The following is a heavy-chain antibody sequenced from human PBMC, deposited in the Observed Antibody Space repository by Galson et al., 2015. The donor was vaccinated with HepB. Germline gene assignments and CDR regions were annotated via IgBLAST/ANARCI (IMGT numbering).Heavy chain of an antibody. CDR1: GFSFSSYV. Sequence: SLRLSCAASGFSFSSYVMSWVRQTPGKGLEWVSAISGSGGSTYYADSVMGRFTISRDNSENTLYLQMNSLRAEDTAVYYCVNRVNGLIEYWGQGTLVTVSS. J-gene: IGHJ4*02. CDR2: ISGSGGST. D-gene: IGHD2-8*01. CDR3: VNRVNGLIEY. V-gene: IGHV3-23*01.